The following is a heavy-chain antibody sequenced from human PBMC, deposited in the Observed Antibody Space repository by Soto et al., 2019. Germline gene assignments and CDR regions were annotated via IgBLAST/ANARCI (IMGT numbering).Heavy chain of an antibody. CDR1: GFPFSSSW. CDR3: TRSHDY. CDR2: INQDGSQT. V-gene: IGHV3-7*01. J-gene: IGHJ4*02. Sequence: EVQLVQSGGGLVQPGESLRLSCAASGFPFSSSWMDWVRQAPGKGLEWVANINQDGSQTYYVDSVEGRFTVSRDNAENSLYLQMNSLRVEDTAVYYCTRSHDYWGQGTLVTVSS.